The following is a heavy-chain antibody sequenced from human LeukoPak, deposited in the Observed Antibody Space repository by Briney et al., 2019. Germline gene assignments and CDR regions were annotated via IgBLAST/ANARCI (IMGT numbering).Heavy chain of an antibody. Sequence: ASVKVSCKASGYXFTGYYMHWVRQAPGQGLEWMGWINPNSGATNYAQKFQGRVTMTRDTSITTAYMELSSLRSDDTAVYYCARDSSYSSTWYLGYYFDYWGQGTLVTVSS. J-gene: IGHJ4*02. D-gene: IGHD6-13*01. CDR1: GYXFTGYY. CDR2: INPNSGAT. V-gene: IGHV1-2*02. CDR3: ARDSSYSSTWYLGYYFDY.